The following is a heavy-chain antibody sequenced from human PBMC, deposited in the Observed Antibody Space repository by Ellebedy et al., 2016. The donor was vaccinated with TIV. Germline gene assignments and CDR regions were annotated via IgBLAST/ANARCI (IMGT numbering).Heavy chain of an antibody. Sequence: SETLSLXCNVSGGYLRTYYWSWIRQSPGKGLEWIGYIYYSGSTDYNPSLKSRVTISVDTSKNQFSLNLRSVTAADTALYFCARALAASGKVTYYYGMDVWGQGTTVTVSS. CDR2: IYYSGST. D-gene: IGHD6-13*01. V-gene: IGHV4-59*01. CDR3: ARALAASGKVTYYYGMDV. CDR1: GGYLRTYY. J-gene: IGHJ6*02.